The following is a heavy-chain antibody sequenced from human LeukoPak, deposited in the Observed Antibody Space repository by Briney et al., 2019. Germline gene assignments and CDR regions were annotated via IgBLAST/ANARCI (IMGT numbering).Heavy chain of an antibody. CDR2: IFHTGST. D-gene: IGHD3-16*01. CDR3: AAGGNRARWAIDY. J-gene: IGHJ4*02. V-gene: IGHV4-4*02. Sequence: SGTLSLTCAVSGGSISSDHWWTWVRQSPGKGLEYIAEIFHTGSTNYHPSFQSRVTTSLDKAKSQFSLELNSVTAADTAVYYCAAGGNRARWAIDYWGQGTPVTVSS. CDR1: GGSISSDHW.